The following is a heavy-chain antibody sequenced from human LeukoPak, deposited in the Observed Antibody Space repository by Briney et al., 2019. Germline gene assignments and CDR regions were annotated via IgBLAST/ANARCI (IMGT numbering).Heavy chain of an antibody. D-gene: IGHD3-22*01. Sequence: SETLSLTCTVSGGSISSYYWSWIRQPPGKGLEWIRNIYYSGSTNYNPSLKSRVTISVDTSKNQFSLKLSSVTAADTAVYYCAAVSYYYENYFDYWGQGTLVTVSS. CDR2: IYYSGST. J-gene: IGHJ4*02. CDR3: AAVSYYYENYFDY. CDR1: GGSISSYY. V-gene: IGHV4-59*01.